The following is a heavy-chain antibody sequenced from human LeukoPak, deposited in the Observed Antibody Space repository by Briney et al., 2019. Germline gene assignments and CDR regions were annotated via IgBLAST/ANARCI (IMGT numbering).Heavy chain of an antibody. V-gene: IGHV3-66*01. J-gene: IGHJ4*02. D-gene: IGHD2-15*01. CDR3: ARERYCSGGSCYSVGYFDY. Sequence: GGSLRLSCAASGFTVSSNYMSWVRQAPGKGLEWVSVIYSGGSTYYADSVKGRFTISRDNSKNTLYLQKNSLRAEDTAVYYCARERYCSGGSCYSVGYFDYWGQGTLVTVSS. CDR1: GFTVSSNY. CDR2: IYSGGST.